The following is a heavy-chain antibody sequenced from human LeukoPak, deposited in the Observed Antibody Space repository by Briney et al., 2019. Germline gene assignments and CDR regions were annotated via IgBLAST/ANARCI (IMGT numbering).Heavy chain of an antibody. J-gene: IGHJ4*02. CDR3: ARVGDGYNYIDY. Sequence: PSQTLSLTCAVSGGSISSGGYSWSWIRQPPGKGLEWIGYIYHSGSTYYNPSLKSRVTISVDRSKNQFSLKLSSVTAADTAVYYCARVGDGYNYIDYWGQGTLVTVSS. CDR2: IYHSGST. CDR1: GGSISSGGYS. V-gene: IGHV4-30-2*01. D-gene: IGHD5-24*01.